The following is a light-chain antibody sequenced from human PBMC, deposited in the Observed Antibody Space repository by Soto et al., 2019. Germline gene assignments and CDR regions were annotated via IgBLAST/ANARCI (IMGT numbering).Light chain of an antibody. V-gene: IGKV1-39*01. CDR3: KQSYSAPYS. CDR1: KSIASY. Sequence: DIQMTQYPYSLSASVGDRVTITCRASKSIASYLNWYQQKPGKAPNRLIDAAIILQSGVPSRFSGSGSGTDFTLTISSLQPEDCATYYCKQSYSAPYSFGQGTKLETK. J-gene: IGKJ2*01. CDR2: AAI.